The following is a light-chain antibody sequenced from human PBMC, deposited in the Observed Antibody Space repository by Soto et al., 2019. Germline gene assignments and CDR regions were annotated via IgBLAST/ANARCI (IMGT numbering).Light chain of an antibody. J-gene: IGLJ1*01. CDR3: TAWHDRLNGHV. CDR1: TSEIGSNH. V-gene: IGLV1-47*01. CDR2: GNS. Sequence: VPTHPPSATRAPGQRVTFSCSGSTSEIGSNHVFGSQPLPVMAPKLLINGNSQRASGVPERFSGSKSGTSASLAISGLRSEDEADYYCTAWHDRLNGHVFGTGTKVTVL.